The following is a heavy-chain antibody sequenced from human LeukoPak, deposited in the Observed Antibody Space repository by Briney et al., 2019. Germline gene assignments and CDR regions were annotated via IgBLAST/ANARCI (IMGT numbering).Heavy chain of an antibody. CDR2: IIPIFGTA. D-gene: IGHD6-13*01. CDR1: GGTFISYA. J-gene: IGHJ3*02. Sequence: SVKVSCKASGGTFISYAISWVRQAPGQGLEWMGGIIPIFGTANYAQKFQGRVTITTDESTSTAYMELSSLRSEDTAVYYCVSYSSSYDAFDIWGQGTMVTVSS. V-gene: IGHV1-69*05. CDR3: VSYSSSYDAFDI.